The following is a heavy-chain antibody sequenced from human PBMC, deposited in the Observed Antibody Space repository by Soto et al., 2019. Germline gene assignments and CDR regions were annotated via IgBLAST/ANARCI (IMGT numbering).Heavy chain of an antibody. V-gene: IGHV3-30*03. J-gene: IGHJ6*02. CDR3: AGGRRYYYYYYGMDV. CDR1: GFTFSTYG. Sequence: GGSLRLSCAASGFTFSTYGMHWVRQAPGRGLEWVAVISYDGSNKYYADSVKGRFTISRDNSKNTLFLQMNSLRAEDTAVYYCAGGRRYYYYYYGMDVWGQGTTVTVSS. CDR2: ISYDGSNK. D-gene: IGHD1-26*01.